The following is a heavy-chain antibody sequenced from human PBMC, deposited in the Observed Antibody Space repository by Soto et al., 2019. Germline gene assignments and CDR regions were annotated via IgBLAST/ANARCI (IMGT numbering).Heavy chain of an antibody. CDR1: GFTFTSSA. Sequence: GASVKVSCKASGFTFTSSAVQWVRQARGQRLEWIGWIVVGSGNTNYAQKFQERVTITRDMSTSTAYMELSSLRSEDTAVYYCASPPWGSGSYSDGMDVWGQGTTVTVSS. J-gene: IGHJ6*02. V-gene: IGHV1-58*01. CDR3: ASPPWGSGSYSDGMDV. D-gene: IGHD3-10*01. CDR2: IVVGSGNT.